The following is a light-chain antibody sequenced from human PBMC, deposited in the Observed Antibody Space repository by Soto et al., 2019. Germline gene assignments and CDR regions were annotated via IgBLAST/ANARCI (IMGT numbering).Light chain of an antibody. V-gene: IGLV2-14*01. J-gene: IGLJ1*01. CDR3: TSPTPGSRYV. CDR2: MVS. CDR1: SRDVGNYNY. Sequence: QSVLTQPASVSGSPGQLITISCTGTSRDVGNYNYVSWYQQYPGRVPKLLIYMVSKRASGVSNRFSSSKSGNTASRTISGLQAEDEAEYFCTSPTPGSRYVFGTGTKVTVL.